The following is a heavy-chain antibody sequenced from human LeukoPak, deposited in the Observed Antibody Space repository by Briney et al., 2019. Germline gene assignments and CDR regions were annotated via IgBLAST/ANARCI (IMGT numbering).Heavy chain of an antibody. CDR3: ARANAYSSSSVRNWFDP. J-gene: IGHJ5*02. CDR1: GYTFTSYY. D-gene: IGHD6-6*01. CDR2: INPSGGST. Sequence: ASVKVSCKASGYTFTSYYMHWVRQAPGQGLEWMGIINPSGGSTSYAQKFQGRVTMTRDTSTSTVYMELSSLRSEDTAVYYCARANAYSSSSVRNWFDPWGQGTLATVSS. V-gene: IGHV1-46*01.